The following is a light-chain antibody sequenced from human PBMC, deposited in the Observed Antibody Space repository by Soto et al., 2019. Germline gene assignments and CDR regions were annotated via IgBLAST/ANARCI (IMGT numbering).Light chain of an antibody. V-gene: IGKV1-12*01. CDR2: GAS. CDR1: QGITSW. Sequence: IRMTQSPSSLSASTGDTVTITWRASQGITSWLAWYQQKPGKAHKLLIYGASSLKNGVPSRFSGRGSGTDFTLTISSLQPEDFATYYCQQTNNFPLTFGGGTKVDI. J-gene: IGKJ4*01. CDR3: QQTNNFPLT.